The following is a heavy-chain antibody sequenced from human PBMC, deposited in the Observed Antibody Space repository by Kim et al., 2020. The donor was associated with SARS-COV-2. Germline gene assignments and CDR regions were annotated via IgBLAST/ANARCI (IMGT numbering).Heavy chain of an antibody. J-gene: IGHJ5*02. Sequence: SETLSLTCAVYGGSFSGYYWSWIRQPPGKGLEWIGEINHSGSTNYNPSLKSRVTISVDTSKNQFSLKLSSVTAADTAVYYCARGRIVVVPAASRGWFDPWGQGTLVTVSS. V-gene: IGHV4-34*01. CDR1: GGSFSGYY. D-gene: IGHD2-2*01. CDR3: ARGRIVVVPAASRGWFDP. CDR2: INHSGST.